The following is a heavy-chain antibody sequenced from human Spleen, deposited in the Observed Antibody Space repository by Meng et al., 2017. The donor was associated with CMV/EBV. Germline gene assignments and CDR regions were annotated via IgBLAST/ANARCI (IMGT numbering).Heavy chain of an antibody. CDR2: IYYSGST. V-gene: IGHV4-39*01. CDR1: GGSISSSSYY. CDR3: ATQGYSYGYHYFDY. J-gene: IGHJ4*02. Sequence: SETLSLTCTVSGGSISSSSYYWGWIRQPPGKGLEWIGSIYYSGSTYYNPSLKSRVTISVDTSKNQFSLKLSSVTAADTAVYYCATQGYSYGYHYFDYWGQGTLVTVSS. D-gene: IGHD5-18*01.